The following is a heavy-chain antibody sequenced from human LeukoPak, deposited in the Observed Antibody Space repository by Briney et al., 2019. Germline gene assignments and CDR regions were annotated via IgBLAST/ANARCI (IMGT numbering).Heavy chain of an antibody. CDR2: ISAYNGNT. J-gene: IGHJ4*02. Sequence: ASVKVSCKASGYTFTSYGISWVRQAPGQGLEWMGWISAYNGNTNYAQKLQGRVTMTTDTSTSTAYMELGSLRSDDTAVYYCAREGDYDSSGYYPYYFDYWGQGTLVTVSS. CDR1: GYTFTSYG. D-gene: IGHD3-22*01. CDR3: AREGDYDSSGYYPYYFDY. V-gene: IGHV1-18*01.